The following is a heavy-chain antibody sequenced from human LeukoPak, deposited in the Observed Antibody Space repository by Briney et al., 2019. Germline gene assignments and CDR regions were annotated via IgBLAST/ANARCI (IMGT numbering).Heavy chain of an antibody. V-gene: IGHV3-7*01. CDR2: IKQDGSEK. Sequence: GGSLRLSCAASGFTFSSYWMSWVRQAPGKGLEWVANIKQDGSEKYYVGSVKGRFTISRDNAKNSLYLQMNSLRAEDTAVYYCASGWFRELPENWGQGTLVTVSS. CDR1: GFTFSSYW. CDR3: ASGWFRELPEN. D-gene: IGHD3-10*01. J-gene: IGHJ4*02.